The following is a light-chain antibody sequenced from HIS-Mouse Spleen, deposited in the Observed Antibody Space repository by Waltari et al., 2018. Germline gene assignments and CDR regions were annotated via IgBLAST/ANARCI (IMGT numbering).Light chain of an antibody. CDR1: SLRSYY. J-gene: IGLJ2*01. CDR2: GKN. V-gene: IGLV3-19*01. Sequence: SSELTQDLAVSVALGQTVRIPCHGDSLRSYYARWYQQKPGQAPVLFIYGKNNRPSGIPDRFSGSSSGNTASLTITGAQAEDEADYYCNSRDSSGNHVVFGGGTKLTVL. CDR3: NSRDSSGNHVV.